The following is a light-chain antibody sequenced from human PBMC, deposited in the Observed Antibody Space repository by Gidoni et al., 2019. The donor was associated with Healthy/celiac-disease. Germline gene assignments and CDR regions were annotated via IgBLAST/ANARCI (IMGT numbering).Light chain of an antibody. CDR1: QSVSSSY. V-gene: IGKV3-20*01. CDR2: GAS. CDR3: QQYGSSPVT. J-gene: IGKJ2*01. Sequence: EIVLTQSPGTLSLSPGERATLSCRASQSVSSSYLAWYQQKPGQAPRLLIYGASSRATGIPDRFSGSGSGTDFTLTISRLETEDFAVYYCQQYGSSPVTFGQGTKLEIK.